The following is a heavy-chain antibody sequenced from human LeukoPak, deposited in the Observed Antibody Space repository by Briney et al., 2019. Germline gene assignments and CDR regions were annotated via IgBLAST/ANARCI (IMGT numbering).Heavy chain of an antibody. CDR3: ARAPISGYSDY. J-gene: IGHJ4*02. V-gene: IGHV4-39*01. Sequence: PSETLSLTCTVSGGSIRSSYYYWGWIRQPPGKGLEWIGSIYDSGSTYYNPSLKSRVTISVDTSKNQFSLKLNSVTAADTAVYYCARAPISGYSDYWGQGTLVTVSS. D-gene: IGHD3-22*01. CDR1: GGSIRSSYYY. CDR2: IYDSGST.